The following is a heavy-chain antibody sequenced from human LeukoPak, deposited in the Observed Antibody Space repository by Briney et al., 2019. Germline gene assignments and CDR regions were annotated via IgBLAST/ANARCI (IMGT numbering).Heavy chain of an antibody. V-gene: IGHV4-59*12. CDR1: GGSISSYY. J-gene: IGHJ5*02. D-gene: IGHD3-9*01. Sequence: SETLSLTCTVSGGSISSYYWSWIRQPPGKGLEWIGSIYYSGSTYYNPSLKSRVTISVDTSKNQFSLKLSSVTAADTAVYYCAREVPVLRYFDWLFLGGKIWFDPWGQGTLVTVSS. CDR3: AREVPVLRYFDWLFLGGKIWFDP. CDR2: IYYSGST.